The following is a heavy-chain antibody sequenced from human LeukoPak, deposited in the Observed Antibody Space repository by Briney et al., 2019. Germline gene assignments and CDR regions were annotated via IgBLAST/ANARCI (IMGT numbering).Heavy chain of an antibody. J-gene: IGHJ4*02. V-gene: IGHV5-51*01. Sequence: NAGGSLRLSCKGSGYSFTSYWIGWVRQMPGKGLEWMGITYPGDSDTRYSPSFQGQVTISADKSISTAYLQWSSLKASDTAMYHCATRLSLSREVDYWGQGTLVTVSS. CDR1: GYSFTSYW. CDR2: TYPGDSDT. CDR3: ATRLSLSREVDY.